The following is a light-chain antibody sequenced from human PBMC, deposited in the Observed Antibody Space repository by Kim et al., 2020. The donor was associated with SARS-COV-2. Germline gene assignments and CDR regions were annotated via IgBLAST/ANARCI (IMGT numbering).Light chain of an antibody. Sequence: SASVGDRVNITCRASQNINSWLAWYQQKPGKAPKFLIYDATTLKSGVPSRFSGRGSGTQFTLTISSLQPDDFATYYCQQYSSYSYTFGQGTKLEI. CDR2: DAT. CDR3: QQYSSYSYT. J-gene: IGKJ2*01. CDR1: QNINSW. V-gene: IGKV1-5*01.